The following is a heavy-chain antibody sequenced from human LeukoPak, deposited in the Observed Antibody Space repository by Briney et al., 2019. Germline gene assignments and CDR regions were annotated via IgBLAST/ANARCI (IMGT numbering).Heavy chain of an antibody. CDR2: ISGSGGST. D-gene: IGHD6-19*01. CDR1: GFTFSSYA. V-gene: IGHV3-23*01. CDR3: AKDPPGIAVAGANDAFDI. Sequence: PGGSLRLFCAASGFTFSSYAMSWVRQAPGKGLEWVSAISGSGGSTYYADSVKGRFTISRDNSKNTLYLQMNSLRAEDTAVYYCAKDPPGIAVAGANDAFDIWGQGTMVTVSS. J-gene: IGHJ3*02.